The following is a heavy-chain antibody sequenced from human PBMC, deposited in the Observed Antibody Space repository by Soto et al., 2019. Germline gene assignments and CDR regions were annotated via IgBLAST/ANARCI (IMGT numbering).Heavy chain of an antibody. J-gene: IGHJ3*02. CDR1: GFTFSNAW. CDR2: IKSKTDGGTT. D-gene: IGHD2-2*01. V-gene: IGHV3-15*01. CDR3: TTVLFRDIGVVPAAPPI. Sequence: PGGSLRLSCAASGFTFSNAWMRWVRQAPGKGLEWVGRIKSKTDGGTTDYAAPVKGRFTISRDDSKNTLYLQMNSLKTEDTAVYYCTTVLFRDIGVVPAAPPIWSQGTMV.